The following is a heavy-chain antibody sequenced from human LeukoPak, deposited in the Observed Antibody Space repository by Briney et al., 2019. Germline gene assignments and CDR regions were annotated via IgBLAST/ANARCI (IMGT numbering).Heavy chain of an antibody. D-gene: IGHD6-19*01. CDR1: GGSISSSNW. V-gene: IGHV4-4*02. CDR3: ARDSMHSSGWSKVDY. J-gene: IGHJ4*02. Sequence: PSGTLSLTCAVSGGSISSSNWWSWVRQPPGKGLEWIGEIYHSGSTNYNPSLKSRVTISVDKSKNQFSLKLSSVTAVDTAVYYCARDSMHSSGWSKVDYWGQGTLVTVSS. CDR2: IYHSGST.